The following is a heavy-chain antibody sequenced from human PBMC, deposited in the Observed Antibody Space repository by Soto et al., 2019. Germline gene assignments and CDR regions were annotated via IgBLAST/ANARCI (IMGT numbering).Heavy chain of an antibody. CDR1: GGSVSSGSYY. CDR2: IYYSGST. J-gene: IGHJ6*02. Sequence: PSETLSLTCTVSGGSVSSGSYYWSWIRQPPGKGLEWIGYIYYSGSTNYNPSLKSRVTISVDTSKNQFSLRLSSVTAADTAVYYCARETARIWSGPIYGMDVWGQGTTVTVSS. CDR3: ARETARIWSGPIYGMDV. D-gene: IGHD3-3*01. V-gene: IGHV4-61*01.